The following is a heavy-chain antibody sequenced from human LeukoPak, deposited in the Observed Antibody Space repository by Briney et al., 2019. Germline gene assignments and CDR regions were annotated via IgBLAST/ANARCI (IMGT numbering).Heavy chain of an antibody. V-gene: IGHV3-66*01. CDR2: IYSGGST. CDR3: ARDFMATITDY. CDR1: GFTVSDNY. Sequence: GGYLRLSCAASGFTVSDNYMSWVRQAPGKGLEWVSVIYSGGSTYYADSVKGRFTISRDNSKNTLYLQMNSLRAEDTAVYYCARDFMATITDYWGQGTLVTVSS. J-gene: IGHJ4*02. D-gene: IGHD5-24*01.